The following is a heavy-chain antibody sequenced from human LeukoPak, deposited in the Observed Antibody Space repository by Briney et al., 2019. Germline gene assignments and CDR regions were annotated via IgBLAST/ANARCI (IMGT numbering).Heavy chain of an antibody. CDR3: ARVGGGHRGYCGGDCYPLYYYYMDV. J-gene: IGHJ6*03. CDR1: GGTFSSYA. D-gene: IGHD2-21*02. V-gene: IGHV1-69*05. Sequence: ASVKVSCKASGGTFSSYAISWVRQAPGQGLEWMGGIIPIFGTANYAQKFQGRVTITTDESTSTAYMELSGLRSEDTAVYYCARVGGGHRGYCGGDCYPLYYYYMDVWGKGTTVTVSS. CDR2: IIPIFGTA.